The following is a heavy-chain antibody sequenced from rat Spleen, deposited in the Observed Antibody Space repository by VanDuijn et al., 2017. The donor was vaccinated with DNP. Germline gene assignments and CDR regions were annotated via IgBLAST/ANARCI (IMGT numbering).Heavy chain of an antibody. D-gene: IGHD1-7*01. V-gene: IGHV5-46*01. Sequence: EVQLVESGGGLVQPGRSLNLSCAASGFTFSSFPMAWVRQAPTRGLEWVATISTGGTSPHYRDSVKGRFTISRDNAESILYLQMNSLRSEDTATFYCTRDPSYFGYAYPYFDYWGQGVMVTVSS. CDR3: TRDPSYFGYAYPYFDY. CDR2: ISTGGTSP. J-gene: IGHJ2*01. CDR1: GFTFSSFP.